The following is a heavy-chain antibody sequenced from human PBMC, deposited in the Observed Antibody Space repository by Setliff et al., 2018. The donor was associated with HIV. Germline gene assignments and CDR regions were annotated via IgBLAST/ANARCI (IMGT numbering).Heavy chain of an antibody. J-gene: IGHJ4*02. CDR2: IDIGRGDI. D-gene: IGHD3-22*01. CDR1: GFTFRNYK. V-gene: IGHV3-21*04. CDR3: AKGSGFYDY. Sequence: GGSLRLSCAASGFTFRNYKMNWVRQAPGKGLEWVSSIDIGRGDIFYADSVQGRFTISRDNAKNTLDLQMNSLRVDDTAVYYCAKGSGFYDYWGQGTLVTVSS.